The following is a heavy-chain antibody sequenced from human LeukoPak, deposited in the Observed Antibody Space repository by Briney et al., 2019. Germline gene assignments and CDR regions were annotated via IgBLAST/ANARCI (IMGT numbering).Heavy chain of an antibody. CDR3: ARAPNDYTSYYYYYYMDV. CDR1: GYTFTSYD. CDR2: MNPNSGNT. J-gene: IGHJ6*03. V-gene: IGHV1-8*03. Sequence: ASVKVSRKAPGYTFTSYDINWVRQATGQGLEWMGWMNPNSGNTGYAQKFQGRVTITRNTSISTAYMELSSLRSEDTAVYYCARAPNDYTSYYYYYYMDVWGKGTTVTVSS. D-gene: IGHD3-16*01.